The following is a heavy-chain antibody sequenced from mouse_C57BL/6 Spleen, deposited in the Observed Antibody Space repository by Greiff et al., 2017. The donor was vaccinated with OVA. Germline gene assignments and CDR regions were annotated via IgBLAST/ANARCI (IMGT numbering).Heavy chain of an antibody. Sequence: EVHLVESGGGLVKPGGSLKLSCAASGFTFSSYAMSWVRQTPEKRLEWVATISDGGSYTYYPDNVKGRFTISRDNAKNNLYLQMSHLKSEDTAMYYCARGTTVDGYFDYWGQGTTLTVSS. J-gene: IGHJ2*01. D-gene: IGHD1-1*01. V-gene: IGHV5-4*01. CDR2: ISDGGSYT. CDR3: ARGTTVDGYFDY. CDR1: GFTFSSYA.